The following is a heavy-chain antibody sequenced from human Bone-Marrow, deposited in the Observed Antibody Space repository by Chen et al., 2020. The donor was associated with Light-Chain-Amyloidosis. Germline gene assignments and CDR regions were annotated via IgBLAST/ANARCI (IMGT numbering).Heavy chain of an antibody. CDR1: GVSLSNGKMG. CDR3: ARIIGSGWDSWFDP. D-gene: IGHD6-19*01. J-gene: IGHJ5*02. Sequence: QATLKESGPVLVKPTETLTMTSPVPGVSLSNGKMGVSWIRQPPGKALEWLAHILSTDEKSYNTSLKSRLTVSKDTSKSQVVLTMTNMDPVDTATYYCARIIGSGWDSWFDPWGQGTLVTVSS. V-gene: IGHV2-26*01. CDR2: ILSTDEK.